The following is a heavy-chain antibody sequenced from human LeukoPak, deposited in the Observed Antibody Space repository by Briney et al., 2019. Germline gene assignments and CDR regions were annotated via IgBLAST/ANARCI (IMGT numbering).Heavy chain of an antibody. D-gene: IGHD3-22*01. V-gene: IGHV4-30-4*07. Sequence: PSQTLSLTCAVSGGSISSGGYSWSWIRQPPGKGLEWIGYIFYSGATYYNPSLKSRVTISVDTSKNQFSLKLSSVTAADTAVYYCARVVYESSINYYPDAFDIWGQGTMVTVSS. CDR2: IFYSGAT. CDR3: ARVVYESSINYYPDAFDI. J-gene: IGHJ3*02. CDR1: GGSISSGGYS.